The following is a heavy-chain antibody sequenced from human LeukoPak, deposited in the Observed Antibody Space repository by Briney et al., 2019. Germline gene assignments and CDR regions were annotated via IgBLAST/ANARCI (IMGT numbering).Heavy chain of an antibody. J-gene: IGHJ6*02. CDR2: ISAYNGDT. D-gene: IGHD3-10*01. V-gene: IGHV1-18*01. CDR1: GYTFTSYG. Sequence: ASVKASCKASGYTFTSYGISWVRQAPGQGLEWMGWISAYNGDTNYAQKLQGRVTMTTDTSTSTAYMELRSLRSDDTAVYYCARDRRITMVRGVMLYYYYGMDVWGQGTTVTVSS. CDR3: ARDRRITMVRGVMLYYYYGMDV.